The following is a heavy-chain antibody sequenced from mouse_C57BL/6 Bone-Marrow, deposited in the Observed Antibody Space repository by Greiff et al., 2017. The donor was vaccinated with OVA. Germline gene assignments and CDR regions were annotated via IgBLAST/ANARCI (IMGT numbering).Heavy chain of an antibody. D-gene: IGHD2-1*01. V-gene: IGHV1-81*01. CDR1: GYTFTSYG. Sequence: QVQLQQSGAELARPGASVKLSCKASGYTFTSYGISWVKQRTGQGLEWIGEIDPRSGNTYYNEKFKGKAILTADKSSSTAYMELRSLTSEDSAVYYCTREGADLPGYCYAMDYWGQGTSVTVAS. CDR3: TREGADLPGYCYAMDY. CDR2: IDPRSGNT. J-gene: IGHJ4*01.